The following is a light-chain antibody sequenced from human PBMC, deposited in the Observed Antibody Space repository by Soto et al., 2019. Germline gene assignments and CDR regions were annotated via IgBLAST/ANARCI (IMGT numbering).Light chain of an antibody. CDR2: AVD. CDR1: SSDVGGYNY. V-gene: IGLV2-14*01. CDR3: SSYTSSRTLESV. Sequence: QSALTQPASVSGSPGQSITISCTGTSSDVGGYNYVSWYQQHPGKAPKLMIYAVDNRPSGVSDRFSGSKSGNTASLTISGLQAEDEADYYCSSYTSSRTLESVFGTGTKLTVL. J-gene: IGLJ1*01.